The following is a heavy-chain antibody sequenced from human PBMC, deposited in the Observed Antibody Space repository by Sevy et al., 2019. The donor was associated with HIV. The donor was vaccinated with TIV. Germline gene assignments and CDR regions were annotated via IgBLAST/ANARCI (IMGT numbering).Heavy chain of an antibody. V-gene: IGHV3-23*01. CDR1: GFTFSSYA. Sequence: GGSLRLSCAASGFTFSSYAMSWVRQAPGKGLEWVSAISGSGGSTYYADSVKGRFTISRDNSKNTLYLQMNSLRAEDTAVYYCARPNEPEYYYDSSGVDYWGQGTLVTVSS. CDR3: ARPNEPEYYYDSSGVDY. J-gene: IGHJ4*02. D-gene: IGHD3-22*01. CDR2: ISGSGGST.